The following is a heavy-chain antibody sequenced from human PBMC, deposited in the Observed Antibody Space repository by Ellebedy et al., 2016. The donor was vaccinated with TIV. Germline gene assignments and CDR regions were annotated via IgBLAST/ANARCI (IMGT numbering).Heavy chain of an antibody. J-gene: IGHJ5*02. D-gene: IGHD3-9*01. Sequence: SQTLSLTXXVSGGSISSGGYSWSWIRQPPGKGLEWIGEINHSGSTNYNPSLKSRVTISVDTSKNQFSLKLSSVTAADTAVYYCARGPVLRYFDWPARSGSGFDPWGQGTLVTVSS. CDR1: GGSISSGGYS. V-gene: IGHV4-30-2*01. CDR2: INHSGST. CDR3: ARGPVLRYFDWPARSGSGFDP.